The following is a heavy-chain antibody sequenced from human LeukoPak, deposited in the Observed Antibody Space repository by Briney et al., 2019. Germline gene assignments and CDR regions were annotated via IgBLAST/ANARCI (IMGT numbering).Heavy chain of an antibody. CDR2: ISSSGRYI. D-gene: IGHD5-12*01. CDR3: ARSHSGYDSSDAFDI. CDR1: GFTFSSSS. J-gene: IGHJ3*02. Sequence: PGGSLRLSCSASGFTFSSSSMNWVRQAPGKGLEWVSSISSSGRYIYNADSMKGRFTISRDNARNSLYLQMNILRAEDTAVYYCARSHSGYDSSDAFDIWGQGTMVTVSS. V-gene: IGHV3-21*01.